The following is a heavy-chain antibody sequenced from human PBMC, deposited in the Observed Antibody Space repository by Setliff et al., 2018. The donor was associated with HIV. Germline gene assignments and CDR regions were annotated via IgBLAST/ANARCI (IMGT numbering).Heavy chain of an antibody. D-gene: IGHD3-3*02. CDR2: IYYSGST. V-gene: IGHV4-59*01. CDR1: GGSTSSYY. J-gene: IGHJ4*02. Sequence: SETLSLTCTVSGGSTSSYYWSWIRQPPGKGLEWIGYIYYSGSTNYNPSLKSRVTISVDTSKNQFSLKLSSVTAADTAVYYCARGRGPFWGQGTLVTVSS. CDR3: ARGRGPF.